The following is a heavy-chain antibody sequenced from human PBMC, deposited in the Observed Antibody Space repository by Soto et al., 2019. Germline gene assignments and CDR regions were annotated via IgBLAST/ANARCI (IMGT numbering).Heavy chain of an antibody. V-gene: IGHV3-30-3*01. Sequence: QVQLVESGGGVVQPGRSLRLSCTASAFTLSSYGLHWVRQAPGKGLEWVAVISYDGGNKGYADSVKGRFTISRDNSKNTLYLQMNSLRPEDTAVYYCASPDYYGSGSYYLEYSGQGTLVTVSS. J-gene: IGHJ4*02. CDR1: AFTLSSYG. CDR2: ISYDGGNK. D-gene: IGHD3-10*01. CDR3: ASPDYYGSGSYYLEY.